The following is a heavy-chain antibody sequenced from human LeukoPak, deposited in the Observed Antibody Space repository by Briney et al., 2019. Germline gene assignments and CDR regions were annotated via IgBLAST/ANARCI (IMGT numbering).Heavy chain of an antibody. V-gene: IGHV3-21*06. J-gene: IGHJ4*02. CDR3: ARDPTYYLRYGYFDS. CDR1: GSTLSTFA. Sequence: TGGSRRLSWAASGSTLSTFAMNWVRQAPGKGREWVSSINNVRSHIYYADSVRGRFTISRDNANNVLYLQMNSLRAEDTAVYYCARDPTYYLRYGYFDSWGQGTLVTVSS. D-gene: IGHD1-26*01. CDR2: INNVRSHI.